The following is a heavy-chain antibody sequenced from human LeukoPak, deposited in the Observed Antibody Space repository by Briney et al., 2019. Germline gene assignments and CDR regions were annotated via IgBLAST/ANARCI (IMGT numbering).Heavy chain of an antibody. J-gene: IGHJ3*02. D-gene: IGHD3-22*01. CDR3: ARDMASGYYYGDAFDI. CDR1: GYTFTGYY. V-gene: IGHV1-46*01. CDR2: INPSGGST. Sequence: ASVKVSCKASGYTFTGYYMHWVRQAPGQGLEWMGIINPSGGSTSYAQKFQGRVTMTRDTSTSTVYMELSSLRSEDTAVYYCARDMASGYYYGDAFDIWGQGTMVTVSS.